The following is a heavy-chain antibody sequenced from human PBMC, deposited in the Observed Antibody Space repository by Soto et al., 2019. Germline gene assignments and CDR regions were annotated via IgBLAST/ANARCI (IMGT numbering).Heavy chain of an antibody. Sequence: EVQLLESGGGLVQPGGSLRLSCAASGFRFSSKAMSWVRQAPGKGLEWVSIISGSGSSTYYTDSLKGRFTISRDNSKNMVYLEMNYLRAEDTAVYYCAKENGFQFVNFGASGFDYWGQRSLVSVSS. CDR1: GFRFSSKA. CDR3: AKENGFQFVNFGASGFDY. D-gene: IGHD6-6*01. V-gene: IGHV3-23*01. CDR2: ISGSGSST. J-gene: IGHJ4*02.